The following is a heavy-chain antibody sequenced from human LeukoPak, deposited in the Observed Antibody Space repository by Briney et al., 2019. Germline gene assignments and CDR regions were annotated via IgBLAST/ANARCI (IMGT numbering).Heavy chain of an antibody. J-gene: IGHJ5*02. Sequence: PSETLPLTCTVSGGSISSSSYDWGWIRQPPGKGLEWVGSIYYSGSTYYNPSLKSRVTISVDTSKNQFSLKLSSVTAADTAVYYCARWITTYLFDPWGQGTLVTVSS. CDR2: IYYSGST. CDR1: GGSISSSSYD. V-gene: IGHV4-39*01. CDR3: ARWITTYLFDP. D-gene: IGHD3-22*01.